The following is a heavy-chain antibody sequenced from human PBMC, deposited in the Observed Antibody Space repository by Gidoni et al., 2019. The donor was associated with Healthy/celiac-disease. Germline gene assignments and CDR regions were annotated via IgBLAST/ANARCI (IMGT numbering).Heavy chain of an antibody. D-gene: IGHD2-21*01. CDR3: ARLHDSVAVDY. Sequence: QLQLQESGPGLVKPSETLSLTCTVSGGSISSSIYYCGWIRQTHGKGLEWMGSIYYSGSTYSNPSLTSRVTISVDTSKNQFSLKLSSVTAADTAVYYCARLHDSVAVDYWGQGTLVTVSS. J-gene: IGHJ4*02. CDR2: IYYSGST. CDR1: GGSISSSIYY. V-gene: IGHV4-39*01.